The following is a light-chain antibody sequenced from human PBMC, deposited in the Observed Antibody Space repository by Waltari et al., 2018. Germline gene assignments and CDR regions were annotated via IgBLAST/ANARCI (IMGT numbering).Light chain of an antibody. CDR1: QSIRSD. CDR2: GGS. CDR3: QQFHDWPRT. Sequence: EIVMTQSPGPLSASPGEGVTLSCTANQSIRSDIAWYQQKPGQAPRLLIYGGSARATGIPARFSGSGSGTEFTLSISRLQSEDFVVYYCQQFHDWPRTFGGGTKVEVK. J-gene: IGKJ4*01. V-gene: IGKV3-15*01.